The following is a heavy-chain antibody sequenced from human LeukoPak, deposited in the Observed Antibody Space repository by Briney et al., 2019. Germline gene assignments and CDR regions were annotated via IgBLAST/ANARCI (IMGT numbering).Heavy chain of an antibody. CDR2: IYTSGST. D-gene: IGHD6-13*01. V-gene: IGHV4-61*02. J-gene: IGHJ5*02. CDR1: GGSISSGSYY. Sequence: SETLSLTCTVSGGSISSGSYYWTLIRQPAGKGLEWIGRIYTSGSTNYNPSLKSRVTISVDTSKNQFSLKLSSVTAADTAVYYCARAGLGIATKFDPWGQGTLVTVSS. CDR3: ARAGLGIATKFDP.